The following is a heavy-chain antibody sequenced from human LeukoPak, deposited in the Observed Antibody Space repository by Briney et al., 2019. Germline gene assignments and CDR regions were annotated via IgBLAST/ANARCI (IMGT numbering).Heavy chain of an antibody. V-gene: IGHV3-30*04. CDR3: AKELRGSYSKGSGHAFDI. CDR2: ISYDGSNK. D-gene: IGHD1-26*01. J-gene: IGHJ3*02. Sequence: PGGSLRLSCAASGFTFSSYAMHWVRQAPGRGLEWVAVISYDGSNKYYADSVKGRFTISRDNSKNTLYLQMNSLRAEDTAVYYCAKELRGSYSKGSGHAFDIWGQGTMVIVSS. CDR1: GFTFSSYA.